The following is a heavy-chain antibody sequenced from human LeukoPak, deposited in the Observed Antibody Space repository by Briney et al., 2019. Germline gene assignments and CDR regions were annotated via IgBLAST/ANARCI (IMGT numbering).Heavy chain of an antibody. CDR1: GFTFSTYA. V-gene: IGHV3-30-3*01. Sequence: GGSLRLSCAASGFTFSTYAMHWVRQAPGKGLEWVAVILYDGTNQYYADSVKGRFTISRDNSRNTLYLQMNSLKVEDTAVYYCARDFRDYRDYVAYFDSWGQGTLVSVSS. CDR3: ARDFRDYRDYVAYFDS. J-gene: IGHJ4*02. CDR2: ILYDGTNQ. D-gene: IGHD4-17*01.